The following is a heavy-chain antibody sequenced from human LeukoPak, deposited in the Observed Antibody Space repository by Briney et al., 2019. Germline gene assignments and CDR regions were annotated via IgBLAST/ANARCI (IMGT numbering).Heavy chain of an antibody. CDR1: GFTFSSYS. CDR3: ARDGEVVVTAFYFDY. D-gene: IGHD2-21*02. J-gene: IGHJ4*02. V-gene: IGHV3-21*01. CDR2: ISSSSSYI. Sequence: PGGSLRLSCAASGFTFSSYSMNWVRQAPGKGLEWVSSISSSSSYIYYADLVKGRFTISRDNAKNSLYLQMNSLRAEDTAVYYCARDGEVVVTAFYFDYWGQGTLVTVSS.